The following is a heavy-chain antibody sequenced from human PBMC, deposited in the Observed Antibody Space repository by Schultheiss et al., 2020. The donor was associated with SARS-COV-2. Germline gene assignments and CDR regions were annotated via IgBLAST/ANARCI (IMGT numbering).Heavy chain of an antibody. Sequence: SETLSLTCAVSGGSISSSNWWSWVRQPPGKGLEWIGEIYHSGSTNYNPSLKSRVTISVDKSKNQFSLKLSSVTAADTAVYYCAKNLHPYYYDSSGYNDAFDIWGQGTMVTVSS. J-gene: IGHJ3*02. V-gene: IGHV4-4*02. CDR3: AKNLHPYYYDSSGYNDAFDI. CDR2: IYHSGST. D-gene: IGHD3-22*01. CDR1: GGSISSSNW.